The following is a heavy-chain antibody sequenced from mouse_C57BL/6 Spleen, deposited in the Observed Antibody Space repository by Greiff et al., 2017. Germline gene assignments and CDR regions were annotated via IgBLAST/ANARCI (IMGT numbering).Heavy chain of an antibody. V-gene: IGHV1-82*01. J-gene: IGHJ1*03. D-gene: IGHD2-3*01. CDR3: AREGWLKYFDV. CDR2: IYPGDGDT. CDR1: GYAFSSSW. Sequence: VKLQESGPEVVKPGASVKISCKASGYAFSSSWMNWVKQRPGKGLEWIGRIYPGDGDTNYNGKFKGKATLTADKSSSTAYMQLSSLTSEDSAVYFCAREGWLKYFDVWGTGTTVTVSS.